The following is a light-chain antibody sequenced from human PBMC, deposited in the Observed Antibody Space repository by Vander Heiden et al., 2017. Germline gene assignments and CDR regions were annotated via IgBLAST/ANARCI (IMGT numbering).Light chain of an antibody. CDR1: QSLLNSNGYKY. CDR3: MQTLQTPWT. Sequence: IVMTQSPLSLPVTPGEPASISCRSSQSLLNSNGYKYLDWYLQKPGQSPQLLIYWGSHRASGVPDRFSGSESGTDFTLKISRVEAEDVGVYFCMQTLQTPWTFGQGTKVEIK. CDR2: WGS. V-gene: IGKV2-28*01. J-gene: IGKJ1*01.